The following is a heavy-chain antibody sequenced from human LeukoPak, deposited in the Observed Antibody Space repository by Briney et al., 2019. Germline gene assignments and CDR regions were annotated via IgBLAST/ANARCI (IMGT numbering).Heavy chain of an antibody. CDR3: ARDVTVVITGGVSYYFDY. Sequence: SETLSLTCTVSGGSISSSSYYWGWIRQPPAKGLEWIGSIYYSGSTYYNPSLKSRVTISVDTSKNQFSLKLSSVTAADTAVYYCARDVTVVITGGVSYYFDYWGQGTLVTVSS. D-gene: IGHD3-22*01. CDR2: IYYSGST. CDR1: GGSISSSSYY. V-gene: IGHV4-39*07. J-gene: IGHJ4*02.